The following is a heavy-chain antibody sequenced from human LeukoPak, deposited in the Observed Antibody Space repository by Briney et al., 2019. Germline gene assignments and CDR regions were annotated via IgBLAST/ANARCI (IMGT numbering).Heavy chain of an antibody. Sequence: KSSETLSLTCTVSGGSISSGSYYWSWIRQPAGKGLEWIGRIYTSGSTNYNPSLKSRVTMSVDTSKNQFSLKLSSVTAADTAVYYCARGGTTWELYYYYYMDVWGKGTTVTISS. V-gene: IGHV4-61*02. CDR2: IYTSGST. CDR1: GGSISSGSYY. D-gene: IGHD1-7*01. J-gene: IGHJ6*03. CDR3: ARGGTTWELYYYYYMDV.